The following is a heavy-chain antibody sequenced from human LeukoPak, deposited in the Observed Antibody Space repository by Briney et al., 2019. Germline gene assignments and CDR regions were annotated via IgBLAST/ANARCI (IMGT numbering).Heavy chain of an antibody. CDR1: GFTFSSYA. J-gene: IGHJ4*02. CDR2: ISYDGSNK. Sequence: GGSLRLSCAASGFTFSSYAMHWVRQAPGKGLEWVAVISYDGSNKYYADSVKARFTISRDNSKNTLYLQMNSLRAEDTAVYCCARTQSLFEGYYFDYWGQGTLVTVSS. V-gene: IGHV3-30*04. D-gene: IGHD3-3*02. CDR3: ARTQSLFEGYYFDY.